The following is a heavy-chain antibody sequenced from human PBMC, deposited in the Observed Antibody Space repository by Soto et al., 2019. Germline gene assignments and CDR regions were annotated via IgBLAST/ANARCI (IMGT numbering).Heavy chain of an antibody. J-gene: IGHJ6*02. CDR1: GGSISSSSYY. CDR3: ARDLFVVVVAAKPAPGGSGMDV. V-gene: IGHV4-39*02. D-gene: IGHD2-15*01. CDR2: IYYSGST. Sequence: SETLSLTCTVSGGSISSSSYYWGWIRQPPGKGLEWIGSIYYSGSTYYNPSLKSRVTISVGTSKNQFSLKLSSVTAADTAVYYCARDLFVVVVAAKPAPGGSGMDVWGQGTTVTVSS.